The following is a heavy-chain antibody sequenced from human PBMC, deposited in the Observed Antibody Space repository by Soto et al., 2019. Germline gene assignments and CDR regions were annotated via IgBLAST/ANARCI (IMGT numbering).Heavy chain of an antibody. V-gene: IGHV3-33*01. J-gene: IGHJ3*02. Sequence: QVQLVESGGGVVQPGRSLRLSCAASGLIFSNYGMHWVRQAPGKGLEWVAVIWYDGSKKYYADSVKGRFTISRDNSKNTRYLQMNSLRAEDTAVYSCARDVHCGGDSPLCAFDIWGLGTTVIVSS. CDR1: GLIFSNYG. CDR3: ARDVHCGGDSPLCAFDI. D-gene: IGHD2-21*02. CDR2: IWYDGSKK.